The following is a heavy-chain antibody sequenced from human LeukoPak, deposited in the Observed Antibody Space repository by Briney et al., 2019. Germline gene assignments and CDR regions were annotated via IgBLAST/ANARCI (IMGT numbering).Heavy chain of an antibody. D-gene: IGHD2-21*02. CDR3: ASTELGLRTARIDP. Sequence: SETLSLTCTVSGGSISSSSYYWGWIRQPPGKGLEWIGSIYYSGSTYYNPSLKSRVTISVDTSKNQFSLKLSSVTAADTAVYYCASTELGLRTARIDPWGQGTLVTVSS. V-gene: IGHV4-39*07. CDR1: GGSISSSSYY. CDR2: IYYSGST. J-gene: IGHJ5*02.